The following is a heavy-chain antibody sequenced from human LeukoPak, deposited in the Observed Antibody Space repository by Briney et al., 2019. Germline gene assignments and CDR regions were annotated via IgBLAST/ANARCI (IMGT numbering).Heavy chain of an antibody. CDR1: GFTVSSNY. J-gene: IGHJ4*02. CDR2: IYSGGST. D-gene: IGHD3-22*01. Sequence: GGSLRLSCVASGFTVSSNYMSWVRQAPGKGLEWVSLIYSGGSTYYADSVKGRFIISRDNSKNTLYLQMNSLRAEDTAVYYCARDQYYDSSGLHDYWGQGTLVTVSS. V-gene: IGHV3-53*05. CDR3: ARDQYYDSSGLHDY.